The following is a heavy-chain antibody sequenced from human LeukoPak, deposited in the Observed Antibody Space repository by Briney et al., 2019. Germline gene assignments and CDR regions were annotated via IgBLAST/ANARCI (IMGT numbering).Heavy chain of an antibody. CDR1: GGSILDSTYY. Sequence: SETLSLTCTVSGGSILDSTYYWAWIRQPPGKGLEWIATIFYTGNTHYNPSLKSRVTMSVDTVKNQFSLNLNSVTAADTAVYYCARQSRGHYYGWFDPWGQGTLVTVSS. D-gene: IGHD3-22*01. V-gene: IGHV4-39*01. CDR2: IFYTGNT. J-gene: IGHJ5*02. CDR3: ARQSRGHYYGWFDP.